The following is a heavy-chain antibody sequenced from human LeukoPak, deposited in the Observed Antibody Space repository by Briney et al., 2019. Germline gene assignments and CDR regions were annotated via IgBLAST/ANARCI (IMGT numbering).Heavy chain of an antibody. J-gene: IGHJ4*02. CDR3: AKDDAWLRFGE. Sequence: GGTLRLSCAASGFIFSSHGMNWVRQAPGKGLEWVSGISPSGDITYYADSVKGRFTISRDNSKNTLYLEVISLTAGDTAVYYCAKDDAWLRFGEWSQGTLVTVSS. V-gene: IGHV3-23*01. D-gene: IGHD3-10*01. CDR1: GFIFSSHG. CDR2: ISPSGDIT.